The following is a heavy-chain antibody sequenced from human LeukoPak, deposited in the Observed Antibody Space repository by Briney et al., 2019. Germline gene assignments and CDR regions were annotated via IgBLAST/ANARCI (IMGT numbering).Heavy chain of an antibody. V-gene: IGHV4-59*01. D-gene: IGHD3-9*01. CDR1: GGSISSYY. J-gene: IGHJ4*02. CDR2: IYYSGST. Sequence: PSETLSLTCTVSGGSISSYYWSWIRQPPGKGLEWVGYIYYSGSTNYNPFLKSRVTISVDTSKNQFSLKLSSVTAADTAVYYCARGKLRYFDWLPLPDYWGQGTLVTVSS. CDR3: ARGKLRYFDWLPLPDY.